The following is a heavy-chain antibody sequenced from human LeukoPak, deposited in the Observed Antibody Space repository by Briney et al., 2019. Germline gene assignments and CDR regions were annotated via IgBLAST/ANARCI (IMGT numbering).Heavy chain of an antibody. J-gene: IGHJ6*03. Sequence: GASVKVSCKASGYTFTTYDINWVPQATGQGLEWMGWMNPNSGNTGYAQKFQGRVSITRNTSISTAYMELRSLRSEDTAVYYCARGAGSSSAYYYDYYDLDFWGKGTTVTVSS. CDR2: MNPNSGNT. CDR1: GYTFTTYD. CDR3: ARGAGSSSAYYYDYYDLDF. V-gene: IGHV1-8*03. D-gene: IGHD6-6*01.